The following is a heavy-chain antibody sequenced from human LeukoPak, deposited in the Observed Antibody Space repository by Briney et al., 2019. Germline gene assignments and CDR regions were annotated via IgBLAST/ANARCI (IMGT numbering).Heavy chain of an antibody. J-gene: IGHJ4*02. Sequence: ASVKVSCKASGYTFTDYYMHWVRQAPGQGFEWMGWINPNSGDTNYAQKFQGRVTMTRDTSISTAHMELSGLRSDDTAVYYCARANFLYCSSTTCLFDYWGQGTLVIVSS. D-gene: IGHD2-2*01. CDR1: GYTFTDYY. V-gene: IGHV1-2*02. CDR3: ARANFLYCSSTTCLFDY. CDR2: INPNSGDT.